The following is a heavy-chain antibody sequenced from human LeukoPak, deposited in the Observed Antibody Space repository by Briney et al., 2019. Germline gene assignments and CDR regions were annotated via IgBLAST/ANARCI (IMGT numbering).Heavy chain of an antibody. Sequence: GGSLRLSCAASGFSFISYGMHWVRQAPGKGLEWVGVISDDGRSKDYADSVKGRFTISRDNSKDTLYLQMNSLRDEDTAVYYCAKRPSDYGDYVSYFDYWGQRTLVTVSS. V-gene: IGHV3-30*18. D-gene: IGHD4-17*01. CDR2: ISDDGRSK. CDR1: GFSFISYG. CDR3: AKRPSDYGDYVSYFDY. J-gene: IGHJ4*02.